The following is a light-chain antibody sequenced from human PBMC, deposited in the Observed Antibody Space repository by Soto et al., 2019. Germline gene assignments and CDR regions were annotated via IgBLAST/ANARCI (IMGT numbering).Light chain of an antibody. CDR1: QGISSY. CDR3: QQLNSYPR. CDR2: DAS. V-gene: IGKV1-9*01. Sequence: DIQLTQSPSFLSATVGDRVTITCRASQGISSYLAWYQQKPGKAPKLLIYDASTLQSEVPSRFSGSGSGTEFTLTISSLQPEDFATYYCQQLNSYPRFGPGTKVDI. J-gene: IGKJ3*01.